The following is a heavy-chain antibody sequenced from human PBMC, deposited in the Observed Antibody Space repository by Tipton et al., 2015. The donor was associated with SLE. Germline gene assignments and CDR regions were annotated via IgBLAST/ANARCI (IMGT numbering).Heavy chain of an antibody. CDR1: GFTFTDSV. Sequence: QLVQSGAEVKKPGTSVKFSCETSGFTFTDSVVQWVRQARGQRLEWIGYIILGSGRTNYAQQFQERVTITRDISISTAYMEVSSLRSEDTATYYCVAERYGSGLYDCCAFEIWGRGTVVTVSS. CDR2: IILGSGRT. J-gene: IGHJ3*02. D-gene: IGHD6-19*01. V-gene: IGHV1-58*01. CDR3: VAERYGSGLYDCCAFEI.